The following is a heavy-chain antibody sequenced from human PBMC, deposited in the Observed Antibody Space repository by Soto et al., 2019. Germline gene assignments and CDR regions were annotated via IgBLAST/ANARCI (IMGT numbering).Heavy chain of an antibody. J-gene: IGHJ4*02. Sequence: EVQRVESGAGLVQRGGSLKLSWEGSGFAFRTYWMHWVRQVPGKGLMWVSRINENAAYSSYADFAKGRFTISRDNTKNTVYLQMNNLGAEHSGRYCCARDFTPALTPGDDFDYGGQGMLVSVSS. D-gene: IGHD2-15*01. CDR1: GFAFRTYW. CDR3: ARDFTPALTPGDDFDY. CDR2: INENAAYS. V-gene: IGHV3-74*01.